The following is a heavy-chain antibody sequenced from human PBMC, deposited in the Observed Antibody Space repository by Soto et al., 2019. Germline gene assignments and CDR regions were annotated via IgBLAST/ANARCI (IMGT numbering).Heavy chain of an antibody. CDR1: KFTFASYV. D-gene: IGHD3-22*01. CDR2: ISFDGTNK. J-gene: IGHJ6*02. Sequence: QVQLVESGGGVVQPERSQRLSCTASKFTFASYVMHWVRHAPGEGLEWVALISFDGTNKYYADSVKGRCTISRDNSKNTMYLQMNSLRPEDTAVYYCAREMIPMIMGGMSAMDVWGQGTTVTVS. CDR3: AREMIPMIMGGMSAMDV. V-gene: IGHV3-30*04.